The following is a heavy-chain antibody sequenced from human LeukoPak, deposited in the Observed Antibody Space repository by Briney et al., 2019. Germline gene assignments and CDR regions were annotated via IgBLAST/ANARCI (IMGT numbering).Heavy chain of an antibody. D-gene: IGHD3-10*01. CDR3: ASRIGLVRGVLDAFDV. J-gene: IGHJ3*01. CDR2: IYPGDSDT. Sequence: GESLKISCKGSGYRFTSYWIGWVRQMPGKGLEWMGIIYPGDSDTRYIASFQGQVTISADKSFSTAYLQWSSLKASDTATYYCASRIGLVRGVLDAFDVWGHGTKVTVSS. V-gene: IGHV5-51*01. CDR1: GYRFTSYW.